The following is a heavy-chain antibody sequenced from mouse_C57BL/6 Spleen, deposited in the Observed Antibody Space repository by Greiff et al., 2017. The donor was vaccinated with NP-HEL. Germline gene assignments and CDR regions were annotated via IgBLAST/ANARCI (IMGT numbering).Heavy chain of an antibody. CDR3: ASGNCNYFDY. CDR2: IDPANGNT. D-gene: IGHD4-1*01. J-gene: IGHJ2*01. V-gene: IGHV14-3*01. CDR1: GFNIKNNY. Sequence: VQLQQSVAELVRPGASVKLSCTASGFNIKNNYMHWVKQRPEQGLEWIGRIDPANGNTKYAPKFQGKATITADTSSNTAYLQLSSLTSEDTAVYYCASGNCNYFDYWGQGTTLTVSS.